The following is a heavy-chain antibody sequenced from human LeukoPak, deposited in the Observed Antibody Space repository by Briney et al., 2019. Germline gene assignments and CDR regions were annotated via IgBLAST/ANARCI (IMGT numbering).Heavy chain of an antibody. CDR1: GFTFSSYG. CDR3: AKEKGYSYGYWYFDY. D-gene: IGHD5-18*01. Sequence: GGSLRLSCAASGFTFSSYGMHWVRQAPGKGLEWVAAISYDGSNKYYADSVKGRFTISRDNSKNTLYLQMNSLRAEDTAVYYCAKEKGYSYGYWYFDYWGQGTLVTVSS. CDR2: ISYDGSNK. J-gene: IGHJ4*02. V-gene: IGHV3-30*18.